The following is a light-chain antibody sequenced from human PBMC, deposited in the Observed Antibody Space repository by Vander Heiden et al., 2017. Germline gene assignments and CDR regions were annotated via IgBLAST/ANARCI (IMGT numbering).Light chain of an antibody. CDR1: SSDVGTYNY. J-gene: IGLJ2*01. CDR2: DVS. Sequence: QSALTQPRSVSGSPGQSVTIPCTGTSSDVGTYNYVSWYQQHPGKAPKLMISDVSKRPSGVPDRFSGSKSGNTASLTISGLLAEDEADYYCCSYAGNYIVIFGGGTKVTVL. CDR3: CSYAGNYIVI. V-gene: IGLV2-11*01.